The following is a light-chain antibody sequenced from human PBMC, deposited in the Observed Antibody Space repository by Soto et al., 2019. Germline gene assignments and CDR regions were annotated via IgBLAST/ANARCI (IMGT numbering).Light chain of an antibody. J-gene: IGKJ2*02. Sequence: EIVMTQSPATLSVSPGERATLSCRASQSVSSNLAWYQQNPGQAPRLLVYGASTRATGIPARFSGSRSGTEFTLTISSLQSEDFGVYYCQQYNNWPPGTFGQGTKLEIK. CDR3: QQYNNWPPGT. CDR2: GAS. V-gene: IGKV3-15*01. CDR1: QSVSSN.